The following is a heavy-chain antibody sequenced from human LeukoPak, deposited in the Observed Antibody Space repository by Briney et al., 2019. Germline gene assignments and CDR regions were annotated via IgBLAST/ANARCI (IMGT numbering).Heavy chain of an antibody. V-gene: IGHV1-2*04. J-gene: IGHJ6*02. CDR2: INPNSGGT. Sequence: ASVKVSCKASGYTFTGYYMHWVRQAPGQGLEWMGWINPNSGGTNYAQKFQGWVTMTRDTSISTAYMELSRLRSDDTAVYYCARDGAYYYGSGSYPYYYYGMDVWGQGTTVTVSS. D-gene: IGHD3-10*01. CDR3: ARDGAYYYGSGSYPYYYYGMDV. CDR1: GYTFTGYY.